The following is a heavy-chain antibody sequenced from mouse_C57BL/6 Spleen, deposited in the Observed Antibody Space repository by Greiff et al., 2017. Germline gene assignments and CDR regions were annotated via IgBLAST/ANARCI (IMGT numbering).Heavy chain of an antibody. V-gene: IGHV1-55*01. CDR1: GYTFTSYW. D-gene: IGHD1-1*01. J-gene: IGHJ2*01. CDR2: IYPGSGST. Sequence: QVHVKQSGAELVKPGASVKMSCKASGYTFTSYWITWVKQRPGQGLEWIGDIYPGSGSTNYNEKFKSKATLTVDTSSSTAYMQLSSLTSEDSAVYYCARGGIYYYGSSLFDYWGQGTTLTVSS. CDR3: ARGGIYYYGSSLFDY.